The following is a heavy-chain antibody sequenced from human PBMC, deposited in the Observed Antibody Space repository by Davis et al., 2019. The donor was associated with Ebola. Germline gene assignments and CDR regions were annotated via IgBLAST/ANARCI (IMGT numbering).Heavy chain of an antibody. CDR2: IYRGGST. CDR3: ARGGYNHGFDI. CDR1: GFSVSDNY. J-gene: IGHJ3*02. Sequence: GESLKISCAASGFSVSDNYMSWVRQAPGKGPEWVSVIYRGGSTYYADTVRGRFTISRDTSKNMLELQMDSLRAEDTAVYYCARGGYNHGFDIWGQGTMVTVSS. D-gene: IGHD1-14*01. V-gene: IGHV3-53*01.